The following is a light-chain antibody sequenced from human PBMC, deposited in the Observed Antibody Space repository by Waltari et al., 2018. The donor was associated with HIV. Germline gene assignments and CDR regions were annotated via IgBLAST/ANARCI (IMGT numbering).Light chain of an antibody. Sequence: QSALTQPTSVSGSPGQSIPISCTGTSSAVGGYNYVSWYQQHPVKAPKLLIYDVSKRPSGVSNRFSGSKSGNTASLTISGLQAEDEADYYCCSYAGSSTWVFGGGTKLTVL. J-gene: IGLJ3*02. CDR2: DVS. CDR3: CSYAGSSTWV. V-gene: IGLV2-23*02. CDR1: SSAVGGYNY.